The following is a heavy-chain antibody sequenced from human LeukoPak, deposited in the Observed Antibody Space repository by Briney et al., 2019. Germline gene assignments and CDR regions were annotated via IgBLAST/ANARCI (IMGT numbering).Heavy chain of an antibody. CDR1: GFTLSSYE. V-gene: IGHV3-23*01. Sequence: GGSLRLSCTASGFTLSSYEMSWIRQAPGKGLEWVSSIDYSGGETHYADSVKGRFTISRDNSKNTLYLQMNSLRADDTAVYYCAKDLYYDSSGYQFDYWGQGTLVTVSS. CDR2: IDYSGGET. CDR3: AKDLYYDSSGYQFDY. J-gene: IGHJ4*02. D-gene: IGHD3-22*01.